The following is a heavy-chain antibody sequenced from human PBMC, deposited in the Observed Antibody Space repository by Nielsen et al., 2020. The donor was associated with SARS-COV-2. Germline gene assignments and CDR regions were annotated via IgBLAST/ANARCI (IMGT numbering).Heavy chain of an antibody. J-gene: IGHJ4*02. D-gene: IGHD6-13*01. CDR1: GFSLRTNGVC. V-gene: IGHV2-5*01. Sequence: SGPTLVKPTQTLTLTCTVSGFSLRTNGVCVSWIRQPPGKALEWLALIYWNDDKRYSPSLKSRLTITKDTSKNQVVLTMTNMDPVDTATYYCAHSDLQSSSRGFDYWGQGTLVTVSS. CDR3: AHSDLQSSSRGFDY. CDR2: IYWNDDK.